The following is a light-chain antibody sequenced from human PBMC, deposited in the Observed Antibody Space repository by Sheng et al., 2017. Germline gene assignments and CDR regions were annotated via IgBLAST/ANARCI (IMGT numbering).Light chain of an antibody. CDR2: GAS. Sequence: DIQMTQSPSFLSASVGDRVTMTCRASANIDNYLNWYQQKPGQAPKLLISGASTLQGDVPSRFSGSASGPEFTLTISTLQPEDVATYFCQQSYTVWTFGHGT. CDR1: ANIDNY. V-gene: IGKV1-39*01. J-gene: IGKJ1*01. CDR3: QQSYTVWT.